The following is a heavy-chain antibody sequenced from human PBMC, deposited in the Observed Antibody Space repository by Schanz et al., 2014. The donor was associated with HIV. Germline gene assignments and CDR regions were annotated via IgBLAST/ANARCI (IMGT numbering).Heavy chain of an antibody. CDR3: AKDRNYYDSKYIGKGNYYYYYGMDD. V-gene: IGHV3-30*18. CDR1: GFSFDSFG. J-gene: IGHJ6*02. D-gene: IGHD3-22*01. Sequence: QVQLVESGGGVVQPGRSLRLSCVASGFSFDSFGMHWVRQAPGKGLEWVAVISYDGVNKHFADSVKGRFTISRDKSKNTLYLQVKRLRTEDTAVYYCAKDRNYYDSKYIGKGNYYYYYGMDDWGQGTTVTVSS. CDR2: ISYDGVNK.